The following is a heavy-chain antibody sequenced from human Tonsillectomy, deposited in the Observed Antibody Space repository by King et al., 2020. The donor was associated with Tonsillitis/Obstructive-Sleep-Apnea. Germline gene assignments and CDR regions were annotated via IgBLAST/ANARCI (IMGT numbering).Heavy chain of an antibody. Sequence: EVQLVESGAEVKKPGESLRISCKASGYTFTTYWIGCVRQMPGKGLEWMGIIYPGDSDTRYSPSFQGQVTISADKSITTAYLHWSRLKASDTAMYYCTRAATYTVTIDSWGQGTLVTVSS. CDR3: TRAATYTVTIDS. D-gene: IGHD4-11*01. V-gene: IGHV5-51*03. J-gene: IGHJ4*02. CDR2: IYPGDSDT. CDR1: GYTFTTYW.